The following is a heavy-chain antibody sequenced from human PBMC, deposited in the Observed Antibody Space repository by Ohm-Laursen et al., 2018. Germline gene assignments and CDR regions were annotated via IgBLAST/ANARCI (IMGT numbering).Heavy chain of an antibody. D-gene: IGHD1-26*01. CDR3: AKMVGAWDFFDH. Sequence: SLRLSCAASGFSISSYWMSWVRQVAGKGLEFVANINPDANERSYVDSVKGRFTISRDNAKNSLYLQMNSLRAEDTALYYCAKMVGAWDFFDHWGQGTLITVSS. J-gene: IGHJ4*02. CDR1: GFSISSYW. CDR2: INPDANER. V-gene: IGHV3-7*03.